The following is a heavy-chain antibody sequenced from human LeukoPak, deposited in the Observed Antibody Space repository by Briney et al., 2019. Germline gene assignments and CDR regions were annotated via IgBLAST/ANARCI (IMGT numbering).Heavy chain of an antibody. J-gene: IGHJ3*02. CDR2: ISYDGSNK. Sequence: GGSLRLSCAASGFTFSSYGMHWVRQAPGKGLEWVAVISYDGSNKYYADSVKGRFTISRDNSKNTLYLQMNSLRAEDTAVYYCANYLQGDGYNWGAFDIWGQGTMVTVSS. D-gene: IGHD5-24*01. CDR1: GFTFSSYG. CDR3: ANYLQGDGYNWGAFDI. V-gene: IGHV3-30*18.